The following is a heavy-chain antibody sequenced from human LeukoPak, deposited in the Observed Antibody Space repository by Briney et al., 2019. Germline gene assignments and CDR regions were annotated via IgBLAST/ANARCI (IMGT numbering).Heavy chain of an antibody. D-gene: IGHD6-19*01. Sequence: GGSLRLSCAASGFTFSSYGMHWVRQAPGKGPEWVAFIMYDGTNKYYADSVKGRFTISRDNSKNTLYLQMNSLRAEDTALYYCPKDPAVAIYWGQGTLVTVSS. J-gene: IGHJ4*02. V-gene: IGHV3-30*02. CDR3: PKDPAVAIY. CDR2: IMYDGTNK. CDR1: GFTFSSYG.